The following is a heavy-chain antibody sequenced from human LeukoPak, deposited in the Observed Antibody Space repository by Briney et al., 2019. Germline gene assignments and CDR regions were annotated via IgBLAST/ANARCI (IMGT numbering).Heavy chain of an antibody. CDR1: GFTFSSYS. CDR2: ISSSSSYI. D-gene: IGHD2-15*01. CDR3: ARSWSPVLLPFDY. Sequence: GGSLRLSCAASGFTFSSYSMNWVRQAPGKGLEWVSSISSSSSYIYYADSVKGRFTISRDNAKNSLYLQMNSLRPEGTAVYYCARSWSPVLLPFDYWGQGTLVTVSS. J-gene: IGHJ4*02. V-gene: IGHV3-21*04.